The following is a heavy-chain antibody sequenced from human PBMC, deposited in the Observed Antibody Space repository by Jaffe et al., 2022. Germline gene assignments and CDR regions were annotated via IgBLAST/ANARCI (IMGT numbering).Heavy chain of an antibody. Sequence: QITLKESGPTLVKPTQTLTLTCTFSGFSLSTSGVGVGWIRQPPGKALEWLALIYWNDDKRYSPSLKSRLTITKDTSKNQVVLTMTNMDPVDTATYYCAHSRAYDYIWGAGSNWFDPWGQGTLVTVSS. CDR3: AHSRAYDYIWGAGSNWFDP. V-gene: IGHV2-5*01. CDR2: IYWNDDK. D-gene: IGHD3-16*01. J-gene: IGHJ5*02. CDR1: GFSLSTSGVG.